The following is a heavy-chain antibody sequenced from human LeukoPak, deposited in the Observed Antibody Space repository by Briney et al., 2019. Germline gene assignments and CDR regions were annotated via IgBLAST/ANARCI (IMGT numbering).Heavy chain of an antibody. V-gene: IGHV3-23*01. CDR2: ISGSGGST. CDR3: ARHRLEYSSSFEDY. Sequence: SGGSLRLSCAASGFTFSSYAMSWVRQAPGKGLEWVSAISGSGGSTYYADSVKGRFTISRDNSKNTLYLQMNSLRAEDTAVYYCARHRLEYSSSFEDYWGQGTLVTVSS. J-gene: IGHJ4*02. D-gene: IGHD6-6*01. CDR1: GFTFSSYA.